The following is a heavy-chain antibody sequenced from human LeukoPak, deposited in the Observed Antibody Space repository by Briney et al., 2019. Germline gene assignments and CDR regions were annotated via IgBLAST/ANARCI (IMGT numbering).Heavy chain of an antibody. V-gene: IGHV1-69*05. D-gene: IGHD3-3*01. J-gene: IGHJ5*02. CDR1: GGTFSSYA. Sequence: ASVKVSCKASGGTFSSYAISWVRQAPGQGLEWMGGIIPIFGTANYAQKFQGRVTITTDESTSTAYMELSSLRSEDTAVYYCAAGWSGCYWWFDPWGQGTLVTVSS. CDR3: AAGWSGCYWWFDP. CDR2: IIPIFGTA.